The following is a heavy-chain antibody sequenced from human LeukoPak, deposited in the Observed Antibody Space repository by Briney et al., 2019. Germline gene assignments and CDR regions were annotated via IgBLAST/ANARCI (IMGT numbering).Heavy chain of an antibody. V-gene: IGHV4-31*03. J-gene: IGHJ5*02. Sequence: TLSLTCTVSGGSISSGGYYWSWIRQHPGKGLEWIGYIYYSGSTYYNPSLKSRVTISVDTSRNQFSLKLRSVTAADTAVYYCARDGDGYNYWFDPWGQGTLVTVSS. D-gene: IGHD5-24*01. CDR1: GGSISSGGYY. CDR2: IYYSGST. CDR3: ARDGDGYNYWFDP.